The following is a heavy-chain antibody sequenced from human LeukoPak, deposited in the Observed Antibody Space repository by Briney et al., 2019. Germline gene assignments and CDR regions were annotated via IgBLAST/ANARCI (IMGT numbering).Heavy chain of an antibody. CDR2: ISYDGSNK. Sequence: GGSLRLSCAASGFTFSTYAMSWVRQAPGKGLEWVAVISYDGSNKYYADSVKGRFTVSRDNSKNTLYLQMNSLRAEDTAVYYCASEYAAVIAVAAILGYWGQGTLVTVSS. V-gene: IGHV3-30-3*01. CDR1: GFTFSTYA. CDR3: ASEYAAVIAVAAILGY. D-gene: IGHD6-19*01. J-gene: IGHJ4*02.